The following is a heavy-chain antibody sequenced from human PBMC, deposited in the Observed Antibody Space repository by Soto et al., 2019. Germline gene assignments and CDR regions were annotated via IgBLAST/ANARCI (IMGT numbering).Heavy chain of an antibody. Sequence: SVKVSCKASGGTFNNYAISRVRQAPGQGLEWMGGIIPLFGTTNYAQKFQGRVTITADESTSTAYMELSSLRSEDTAFYYCARPRSHYYDRSAERAFDIWGEGTMVTVSS. CDR3: ARPRSHYYDRSAERAFDI. CDR1: GGTFNNYA. D-gene: IGHD3-22*01. V-gene: IGHV1-69*13. J-gene: IGHJ3*02. CDR2: IIPLFGTT.